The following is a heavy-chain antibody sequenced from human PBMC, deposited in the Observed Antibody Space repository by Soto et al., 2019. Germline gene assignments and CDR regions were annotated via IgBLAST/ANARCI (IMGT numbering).Heavy chain of an antibody. CDR1: GLSFENYG. V-gene: IGHV3-33*06. Sequence: QVQMVESGGGEVQPGRSLRLSCAASGLSFENYGMHWVSQAPVRGLEWVAIIWYDGSLQYYAAAVKGRFTISRDNSKNTLYLEMNSLRAEDTAVYYCANLWGDCYNLGQDYNGMDVFGQGTTVIVSS. CDR3: ANLWGDCYNLGQDYNGMDV. J-gene: IGHJ6*02. D-gene: IGHD2-21*02. CDR2: IWYDGSLQ.